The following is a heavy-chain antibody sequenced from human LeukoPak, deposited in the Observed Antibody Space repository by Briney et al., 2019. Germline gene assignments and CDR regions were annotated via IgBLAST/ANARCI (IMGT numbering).Heavy chain of an antibody. V-gene: IGHV3-23*01. CDR3: AREKWERHHCGVDV. CDR2: ISGRSDSI. CDR1: GFTFSSYI. Sequence: GGSLRLSCAASGFTFSSYIMSWVRQAPGKGLERVSGISGRSDSIYYADSVEGRFTISRDYSKSTVDLQMNSLRAEDTAVYYCAREKWERHHCGVDVWGQGTTVTVSS. J-gene: IGHJ6*02. D-gene: IGHD1-26*01.